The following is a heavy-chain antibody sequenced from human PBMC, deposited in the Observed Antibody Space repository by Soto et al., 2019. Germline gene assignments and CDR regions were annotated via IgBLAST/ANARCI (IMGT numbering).Heavy chain of an antibody. J-gene: IGHJ6*02. CDR2: IYYSGST. Sequence: KPSETLSLTCTVSGGSVSSGSYYWSWIRQPPGKGLEWIGYIYYSGSTNYNPSLKSRVTISVDTSKNQFSLKLSSVTAADTAVYYCARGWSGWSYYYYYGMDVWGQGTTVTVSS. D-gene: IGHD2-15*01. CDR1: GGSVSSGSYY. CDR3: ARGWSGWSYYYYYGMDV. V-gene: IGHV4-61*01.